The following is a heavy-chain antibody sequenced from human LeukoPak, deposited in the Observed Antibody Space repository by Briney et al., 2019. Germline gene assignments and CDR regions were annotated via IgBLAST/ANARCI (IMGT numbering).Heavy chain of an antibody. V-gene: IGHV4-38-2*02. D-gene: IGHD3-22*01. J-gene: IGHJ3*02. CDR2: IYHSGST. Sequence: SETLSLTCTVSGYSISSGYYWGWIRQPPGKGLEWIGSIYHSGSTYYNPSLKSRVTISVDTSKNQFSLKLSSVTAADTAVYYCARVMIVGNPGAFDIWGQGTMVTVSS. CDR3: ARVMIVGNPGAFDI. CDR1: GYSISSGYY.